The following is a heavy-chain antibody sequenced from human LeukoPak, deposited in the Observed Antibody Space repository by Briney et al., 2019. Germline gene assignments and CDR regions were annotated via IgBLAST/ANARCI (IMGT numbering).Heavy chain of an antibody. CDR2: VHYSGTT. CDR3: ARHGDLYYFDY. D-gene: IGHD7-27*01. V-gene: IGHV4-39*01. Sequence: WVRQPPGKGPEWIASVHYSGTTYYNPSLKSRVTISVDTSKNQFSLKLTSVTAADTTVYYCARHGDLYYFDYWGQGTLVTVSS. J-gene: IGHJ4*02.